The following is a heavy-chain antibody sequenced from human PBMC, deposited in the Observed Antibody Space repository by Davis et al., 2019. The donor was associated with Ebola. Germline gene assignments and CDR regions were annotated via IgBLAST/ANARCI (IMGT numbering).Heavy chain of an antibody. D-gene: IGHD2-21*01. J-gene: IGHJ4*02. CDR2: IKSDGTTI. CDR3: ARGIAVDQPWY. V-gene: IGHV3-74*01. CDR1: GFSFSSYW. Sequence: HTGGSLRLSCAASGFSFSSYWMHWVRQAPGKGLVWVSRIKSDGTTISYADSVRGRFTISRDNAKNTLYLQMNSLRPEDTAVYYCARGIAVDQPWYWGQGTLVTVSS.